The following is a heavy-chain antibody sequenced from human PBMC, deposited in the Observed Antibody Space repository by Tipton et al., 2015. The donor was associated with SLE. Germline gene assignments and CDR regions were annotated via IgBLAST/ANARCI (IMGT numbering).Heavy chain of an antibody. V-gene: IGHV4-38-2*02. D-gene: IGHD4-11*01. J-gene: IGHJ2*01. CDR3: AREFLNPVTTVHYYFDL. CDR2: IYHSGTT. CDR1: GFSISSYY. Sequence: TLSLTCTVSGFSISSYYWGWIRQPPGKGLEWLGTIYHSGTTYYNPSLKSRVTMSVDTSKNHFSLKLISVTAADTAVYYCAREFLNPVTTVHYYFDLWGRGTLVTVSS.